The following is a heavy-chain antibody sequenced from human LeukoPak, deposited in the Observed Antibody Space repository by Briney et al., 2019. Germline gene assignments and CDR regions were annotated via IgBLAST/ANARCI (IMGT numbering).Heavy chain of an antibody. Sequence: GGSLRLSCAVSGITLSNYGISWVRQAPGKGLEWVAGISDSGGRTNYADSVRGRFTISRDNPKNTLYLQMNSLRTEDTAVYFCAKRGVVIRVILVGFHKETYYFDSWRQGALVTVSS. J-gene: IGHJ4*02. V-gene: IGHV3-23*01. CDR2: ISDSGGRT. CDR1: GITLSNYG. D-gene: IGHD2/OR15-2a*01. CDR3: AKRGVVIRVILVGFHKETYYFDS.